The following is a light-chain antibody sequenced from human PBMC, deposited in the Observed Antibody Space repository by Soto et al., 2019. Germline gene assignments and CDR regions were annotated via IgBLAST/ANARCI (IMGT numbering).Light chain of an antibody. J-gene: IGKJ4*01. CDR3: LQDYSYPLT. V-gene: IGKV1-6*01. CDR1: QGIRND. Sequence: AIQMTQSPSSLSASVGDRVTLTCRASQGIRNDVGWYQQKPGKAPKVLIYAASTLQSGVPSRFSGSGFGTDFTLTSSSLQPDDFATYYCLQDYSYPLTFGGGTKVDIK. CDR2: AAS.